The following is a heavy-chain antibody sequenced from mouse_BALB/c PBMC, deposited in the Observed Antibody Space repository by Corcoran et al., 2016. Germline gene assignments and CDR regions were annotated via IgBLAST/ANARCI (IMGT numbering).Heavy chain of an antibody. J-gene: IGHJ4*01. Sequence: QIQLVQSGPEPKKPGETVKISCKASGYTFTNYGMNWVKQAPGKGLKWMGWINTYTGEPTYADDFKGRFAFSLETSASTAYLQINNLKNEDTATYFCARGYYYAMDYWGQGTSVTVSS. CDR3: ARGYYYAMDY. CDR1: GYTFTNYG. CDR2: INTYTGEP. V-gene: IGHV9-3-1*01.